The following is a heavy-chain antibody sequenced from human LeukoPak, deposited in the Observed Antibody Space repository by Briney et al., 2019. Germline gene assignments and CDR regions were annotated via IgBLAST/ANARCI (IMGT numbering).Heavy chain of an antibody. V-gene: IGHV4-34*01. CDR3: ARTRLRSPNYFFDY. Sequence: SETLSLTCAVYGGSFSGYYWSWIRQPPEKGVEWIGEINHGGSTNYNPSLKSRVTMSGDTSKNQFSLKLTSVTAADTAVYYCARTRLRSPNYFFDYWGQGTLVTVSS. CDR1: GGSFSGYY. CDR2: INHGGST. D-gene: IGHD4-17*01. J-gene: IGHJ4*02.